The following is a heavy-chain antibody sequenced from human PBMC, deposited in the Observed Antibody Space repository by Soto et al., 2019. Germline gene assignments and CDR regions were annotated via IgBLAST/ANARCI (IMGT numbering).Heavy chain of an antibody. Sequence: QVQLQESGPGLVKPSQTLSLTCTVSGGSISSGDYYWSWIRQPLGKGLEWIGYIYYSGSTYYNPSLKSRVTISVDTSKNQFSLKLSSVTAADMAVYYCARETYYYGSGSQGPFDYWGQGTLVTVSS. D-gene: IGHD3-10*01. V-gene: IGHV4-30-4*01. CDR3: ARETYYYGSGSQGPFDY. J-gene: IGHJ4*02. CDR1: GGSISSGDYY. CDR2: IYYSGST.